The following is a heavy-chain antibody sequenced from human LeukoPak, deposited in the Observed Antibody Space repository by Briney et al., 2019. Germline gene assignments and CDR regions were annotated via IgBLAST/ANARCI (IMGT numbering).Heavy chain of an antibody. D-gene: IGHD3-9*01. CDR1: GGSISSYY. CDR3: ARVVRYFDWLTNNWFDP. CDR2: IYTSGST. J-gene: IGHJ5*02. Sequence: SESLSLTCTVSGGSISSYYWSWIRQPAGKGLDWIGRIYTSGSTNYNPSLKSRVTMSIDTSKNEFSLKLSSVTAADTAVYYCARVVRYFDWLTNNWFDPWGQGTLVTVSS. V-gene: IGHV4-4*07.